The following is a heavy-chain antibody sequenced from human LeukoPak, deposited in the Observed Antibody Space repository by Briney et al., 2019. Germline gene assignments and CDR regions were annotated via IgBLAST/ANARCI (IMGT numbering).Heavy chain of an antibody. CDR2: IYHSGST. D-gene: IGHD4-17*01. J-gene: IGHJ4*02. CDR3: ARYEEGGDYRFDY. V-gene: IGHV4-38-2*01. CDR1: GYSISSGYY. Sequence: SETLSLTCAVSGYSISSGYYWGWIRQPPGKGLEWIGSIYHSGSTYYNPSLKSRVTISVDTSKNQFSLKLSSVTAADTAVYYCARYEEGGDYRFDYWGQRTLVTVSS.